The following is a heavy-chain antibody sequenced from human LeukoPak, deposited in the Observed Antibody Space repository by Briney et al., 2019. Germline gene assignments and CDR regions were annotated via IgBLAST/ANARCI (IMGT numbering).Heavy chain of an antibody. D-gene: IGHD3-3*01. V-gene: IGHV1-69*04. CDR1: GGTLSSYA. CDR3: ARDQVILNYDFWGGYYTYIGCAFDI. J-gene: IGHJ3*02. Sequence: ASLKVSCKASGGTLSSYAISWVRQAPGQGLEWMGRIIPILGIANYAQKFQGRVTITADKSTSTAYMELSSLRSEDTAVYYCARDQVILNYDFWGGYYTYIGCAFDIWGQGTMVTVSS. CDR2: IIPILGIA.